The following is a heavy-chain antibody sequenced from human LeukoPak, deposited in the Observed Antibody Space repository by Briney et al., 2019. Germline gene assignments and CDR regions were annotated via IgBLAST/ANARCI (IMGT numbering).Heavy chain of an antibody. CDR2: INHSGST. V-gene: IGHV4-34*01. CDR3: AREITSGLYLLDY. D-gene: IGHD6-19*01. J-gene: IGHJ4*02. Sequence: PSETLSLTCAVYGGSFSGYYWSWIRQPPGKGLEWIGEINHSGSTNYNPSLKSRVTMSVDTSKNQFSLKLSSVTAADTAVYYCAREITSGLYLLDYWGQGTLVTVSS. CDR1: GGSFSGYY.